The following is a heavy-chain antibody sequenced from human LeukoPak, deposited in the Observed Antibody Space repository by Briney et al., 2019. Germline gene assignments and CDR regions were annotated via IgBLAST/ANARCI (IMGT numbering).Heavy chain of an antibody. CDR2: ISGSDDYT. J-gene: IGHJ4*02. CDR1: GFTFSNYA. CDR3: ASPIVVVTDTRVWDY. V-gene: IGHV3-23*01. D-gene: IGHD2-21*02. Sequence: GGSLRLSCAASGFTFSNYAMSWVRQAPGKGLKWVSAISGSDDYTYYADSVKGRFTISRDNSKNTLYLQMNSLRAEDTAVYYCASPIVVVTDTRVWDYWGQGTLVTVSS.